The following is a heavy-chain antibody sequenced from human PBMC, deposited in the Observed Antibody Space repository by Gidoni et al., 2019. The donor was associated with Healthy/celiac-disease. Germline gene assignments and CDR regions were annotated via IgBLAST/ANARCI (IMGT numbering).Heavy chain of an antibody. Sequence: QVQLVESGGGVVQPGRSLRLSCAAPGFTFSTYGMHWVRQAPGKGLEWVAVIWYDVSNKYYSDSVKGRFTISRDNSKTTLYLQMNSLRAEDTAVYYCARDGPRIPTNYGDYLNEQHHWYFDLWGRGTLVTVSS. CDR3: ARDGPRIPTNYGDYLNEQHHWYFDL. V-gene: IGHV3-33*01. CDR1: GFTFSTYG. CDR2: IWYDVSNK. J-gene: IGHJ2*01. D-gene: IGHD4-17*01.